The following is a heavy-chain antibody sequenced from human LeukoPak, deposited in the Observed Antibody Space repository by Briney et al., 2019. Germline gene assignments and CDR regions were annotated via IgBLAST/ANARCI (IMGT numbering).Heavy chain of an antibody. CDR3: ARDESSYNWSGQAYYMDV. D-gene: IGHD1-1*01. CDR1: GGSISSYY. J-gene: IGHJ6*03. CDR2: IYTSGST. V-gene: IGHV4-4*07. Sequence: SETLSLTCTVSGGSISSYYWSWIRQPAGKGLEWIGRIYTSGSTNYNPSLKSRVTMSVDTSKNQFSLKLSSVTAADTAVYYCARDESSYNWSGQAYYMDVWGKGTTVTISS.